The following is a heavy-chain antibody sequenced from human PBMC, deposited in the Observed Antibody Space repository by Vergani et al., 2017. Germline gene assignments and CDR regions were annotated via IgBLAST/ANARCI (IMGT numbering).Heavy chain of an antibody. Sequence: QVQLQESGPGLVKPSETLSLTCTVPGGSVSSGSYYWSWIRQPPGKGLEWIGEINHSGSTNYNPSLKSRVTISVDTSKNQFSLQLSSVTAADTAVYYCARKSGYCSSTSCKIYYYYYYMDVWGKGTTVTVSS. D-gene: IGHD2-2*01. J-gene: IGHJ6*03. V-gene: IGHV4-61*01. CDR2: INHSGST. CDR3: ARKSGYCSSTSCKIYYYYYYMDV. CDR1: GGSVSSGSYY.